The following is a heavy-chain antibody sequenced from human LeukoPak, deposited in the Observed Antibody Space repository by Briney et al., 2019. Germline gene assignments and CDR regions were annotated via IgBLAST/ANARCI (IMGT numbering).Heavy chain of an antibody. Sequence: GGSLEPSCAASGFTFSDYWIYWVRHAPGKGLMWVSRINPGGSYTNYADSVKGRFTITRDNAKNTVVLQMNSLRADDTGVYYYGRDLDKWGPGTLVTVSA. V-gene: IGHV3-74*01. J-gene: IGHJ4*02. CDR1: GFTFSDYW. CDR2: INPGGSYT. CDR3: GRDLDK.